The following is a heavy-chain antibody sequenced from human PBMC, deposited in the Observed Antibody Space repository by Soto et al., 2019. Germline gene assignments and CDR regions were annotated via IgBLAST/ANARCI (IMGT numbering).Heavy chain of an antibody. J-gene: IGHJ4*02. Sequence: PGESLKISCKGSGYDFANYWIGWVRQMPGKGLEWMGIIFPGDSDTRYSPSFRGRVTISADKSISTAYLQWSSLKASDTAMYYCARQNERGYSFLIYWGQGAQVTVSS. V-gene: IGHV5-51*01. CDR1: GYDFANYW. CDR3: ARQNERGYSFLIY. CDR2: IFPGDSDT. D-gene: IGHD5-18*01.